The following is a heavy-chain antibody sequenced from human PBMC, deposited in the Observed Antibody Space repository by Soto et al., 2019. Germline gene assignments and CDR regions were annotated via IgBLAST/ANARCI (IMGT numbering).Heavy chain of an antibody. CDR2: ISSNGGTT. D-gene: IGHD1-7*01. Sequence: EVQLAESGGGMVQPGGSLRLSCVASGFTFSSYDMHWVRQAPGKGLEYVSSISSNGGTTYYGNSVKGRFTISRDNSKNTLYLQMGSLRAEDMAVYYCVRRVSGNYDYWGKATLVTVSS. J-gene: IGHJ4*02. V-gene: IGHV3-64*01. CDR3: VRRVSGNYDY. CDR1: GFTFSSYD.